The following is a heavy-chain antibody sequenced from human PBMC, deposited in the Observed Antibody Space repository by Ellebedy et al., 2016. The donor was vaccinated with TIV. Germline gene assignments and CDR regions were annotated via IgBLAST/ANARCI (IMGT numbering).Heavy chain of an antibody. CDR2: IYYSGST. CDR1: GASINSANYY. Sequence: SETLSLTCTVSGASINSANYYWGWIRQHPGKGLEWIGYIYYSGSTYYNPSLKSRVTISVDTSKNQFSLKLRSVTAADTAVYYCARDRDDYGFTDAFDIWGQGTMVTVSS. D-gene: IGHD4-17*01. V-gene: IGHV4-31*03. CDR3: ARDRDDYGFTDAFDI. J-gene: IGHJ3*02.